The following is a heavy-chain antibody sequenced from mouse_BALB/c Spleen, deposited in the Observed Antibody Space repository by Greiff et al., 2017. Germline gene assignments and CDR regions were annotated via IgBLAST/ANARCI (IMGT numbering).Heavy chain of an antibody. CDR3: TREMGVVAPFDY. Sequence: VQLQQSGTVLARPGASVKMSCKASGYTFTSYWMHWVKQRPGQGLEWIGAIYPGNSDTSYNQKFKGKAKLTAVTSTSTAYMELSSLTNEDSAVYYCTREMGVVAPFDYWGQGTTLTVSS. CDR2: IYPGNSDT. D-gene: IGHD1-1*01. V-gene: IGHV1-5*01. CDR1: GYTFTSYW. J-gene: IGHJ2*01.